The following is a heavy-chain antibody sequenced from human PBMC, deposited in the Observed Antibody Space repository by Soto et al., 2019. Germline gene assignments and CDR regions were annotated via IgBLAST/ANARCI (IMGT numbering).Heavy chain of an antibody. CDR3: ARGPRYCSSTSCLAAFNWFDP. V-gene: IGHV4-59*01. J-gene: IGHJ5*02. CDR1: GGSISSYY. Sequence: SETLSLTCTVSGGSISSYYWSWIRQPPGKGLEWIGYIYYSGSTNYNPSLKSRVTISVDTSKNQFSLKLSSVTAADTAVYYCARGPRYCSSTSCLAAFNWFDPWGQGTLVTVSS. D-gene: IGHD2-2*01. CDR2: IYYSGST.